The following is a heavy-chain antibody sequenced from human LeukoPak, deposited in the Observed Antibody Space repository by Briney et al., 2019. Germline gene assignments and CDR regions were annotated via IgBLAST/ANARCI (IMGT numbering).Heavy chain of an antibody. Sequence: GRSLRLSCAASGFTFSNRGMHWVRQAPGKGLEWMSSMSSDEKNEYYADSVKGRFTISRDNSKKTLYLQMNDLRVDDTAVYFCARDSPAYFRPAPFYGMDVWGQGTTVTVSS. J-gene: IGHJ6*02. CDR3: ARDSPAYFRPAPFYGMDV. D-gene: IGHD2-2*01. CDR2: MSSDEKNE. V-gene: IGHV3-30*03. CDR1: GFTFSNRG.